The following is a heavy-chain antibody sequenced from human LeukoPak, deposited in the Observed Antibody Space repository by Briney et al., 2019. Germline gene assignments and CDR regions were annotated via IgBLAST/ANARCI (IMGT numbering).Heavy chain of an antibody. V-gene: IGHV3-48*03. CDR2: ITSSGGTT. CDR3: ARGQRWFGELDF. J-gene: IGHJ4*02. Sequence: GGSLRLSCAASGFTFSSYAMSWVRQAPGKGLEWVSYITSSGGTTYYADSVKGRFTISRDNARNSLFLQMSSLRAEDTAVYYCARGQRWFGELDFWGQGTLVTVSS. CDR1: GFTFSSYA. D-gene: IGHD3-10*01.